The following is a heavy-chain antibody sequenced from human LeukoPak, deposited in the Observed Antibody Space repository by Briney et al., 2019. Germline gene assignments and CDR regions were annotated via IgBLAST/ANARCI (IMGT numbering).Heavy chain of an antibody. CDR3: ARHSTVWGVGGVDY. CDR1: GGSFSGYY. D-gene: IGHD2-2*01. V-gene: IGHV4-34*01. Sequence: SETLSLTCAVYGGSFSGYYWSWIRRPPGKGLEWIGTIDHSGSTYYNPSLKSRVTISVDTSKNQFSLKLSSVTAADTAVYYCARHSTVWGVGGVDYWGQGTLVTVSS. J-gene: IGHJ4*02. CDR2: IDHSGST.